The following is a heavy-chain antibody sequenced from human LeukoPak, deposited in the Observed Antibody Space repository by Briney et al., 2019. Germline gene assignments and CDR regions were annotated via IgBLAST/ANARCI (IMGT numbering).Heavy chain of an antibody. CDR2: ISYDGGNK. J-gene: IGHJ4*02. D-gene: IGHD6-19*01. CDR3: ARGLHFYSCGWYYFDY. V-gene: IGHV3-30-3*01. CDR1: GFTFSSYA. Sequence: GGSLRLSCAASGFTFSSYAMHWVCQAPGKGLEWVAVISYDGGNKYYADSVKGRFTISRDNSKNTLYLQMNSLRAEDTAVYYCARGLHFYSCGWYYFDYWGQGTLVTVSS.